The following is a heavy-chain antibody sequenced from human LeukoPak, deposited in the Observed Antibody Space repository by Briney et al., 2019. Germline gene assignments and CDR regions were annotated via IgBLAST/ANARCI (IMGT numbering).Heavy chain of an antibody. CDR3: ATHCSSTSCYAGSFDY. J-gene: IGHJ4*02. CDR2: IIPILGIA. Sequence: SSVKVSCKASGGTFSSYAISWVRQAPGQGLEWMGRIIPILGIANYAQKFQGRVTITADKSTSTAYMELSSLRSEDTAVYYCATHCSSTSCYAGSFDYWGQGTLVTVSP. D-gene: IGHD2-2*01. CDR1: GGTFSSYA. V-gene: IGHV1-69*04.